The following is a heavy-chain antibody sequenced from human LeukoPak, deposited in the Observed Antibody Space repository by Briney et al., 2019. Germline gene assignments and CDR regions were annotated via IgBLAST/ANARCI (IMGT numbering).Heavy chain of an antibody. Sequence: SETLSLTCTVSGGSIGSHYWTWIRQTPGKGLEWIGYVYDIGSTKYNPSLKSRVTISVDTSKNQFSLRLSSVTAADTAVYYCNRGTYYYYMDVWGKGTTVTVSS. CDR1: GGSIGSHY. V-gene: IGHV4-59*11. D-gene: IGHD3-10*01. CDR2: VYDIGST. CDR3: NRGTYYYYMDV. J-gene: IGHJ6*03.